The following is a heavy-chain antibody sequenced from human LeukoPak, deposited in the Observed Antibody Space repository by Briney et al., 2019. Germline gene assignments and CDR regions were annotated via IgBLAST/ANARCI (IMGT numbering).Heavy chain of an antibody. J-gene: IGHJ6*04. CDR2: MNPNSGNT. CDR3: ARGILWFGDDV. Sequence: ASVKVSCKASGYTFTSYDIIWLRQATGQGLEWMGWMNPNSGNTGYAQKFQGRVTMTRNTSISTAYMELSSLRSEDTAVYYCARGILWFGDDVWGKGATVTISS. CDR1: GYTFTSYD. V-gene: IGHV1-8*02. D-gene: IGHD3-10*01.